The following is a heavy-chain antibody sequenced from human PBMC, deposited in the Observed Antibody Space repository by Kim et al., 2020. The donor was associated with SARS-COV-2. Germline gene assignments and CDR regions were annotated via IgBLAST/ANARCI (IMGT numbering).Heavy chain of an antibody. J-gene: IGHJ6*02. Sequence: SETLSLTCAVSGGSISSSNWWSWVRQPPGKGLEWIGEIYHSGSTNYNPSLKSRVTISVHKSKNQFSLKLSSVTAADTAVYYCARELYGSLQYGMDVWGQGTTVTVSS. V-gene: IGHV4-4*02. D-gene: IGHD3-10*01. CDR2: IYHSGST. CDR3: ARELYGSLQYGMDV. CDR1: GGSISSSNW.